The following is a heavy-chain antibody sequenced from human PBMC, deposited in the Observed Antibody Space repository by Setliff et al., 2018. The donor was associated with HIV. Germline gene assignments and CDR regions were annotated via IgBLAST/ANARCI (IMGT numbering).Heavy chain of an antibody. Sequence: SVKVSCRASGYTFTGYYMHWVRQAPGQGLEWMGRIIPILGIAIYAQKFQGRVTITADKSTSTAYMELSSLRSEDTAVYYCASTGIAVAGTFDYWGQGTLVTVSS. D-gene: IGHD6-19*01. CDR2: IIPILGIA. J-gene: IGHJ4*02. CDR3: ASTGIAVAGTFDY. V-gene: IGHV1-69*02. CDR1: GYTFTGYY.